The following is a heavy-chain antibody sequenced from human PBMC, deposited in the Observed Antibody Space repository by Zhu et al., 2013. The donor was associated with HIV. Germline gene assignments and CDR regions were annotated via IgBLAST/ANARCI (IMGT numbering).Heavy chain of an antibody. CDR2: IIPIFGTA. Sequence: QVQLVQSGAEVKKPGSSVKVSCKASGGTFSSYAISWVRQAPGQGLEWMGGIIPIFGTANYAQKFQGRVTITADESTSTAYMELSSLRSEDTAVYYCAHRPGIAVAGGYNWFDPWGQGTLVTGLL. D-gene: IGHD6-19*01. V-gene: IGHV1-69*01. J-gene: IGHJ5*02. CDR1: GGTFSSYA. CDR3: AHRPGIAVAGGYNWFDP.